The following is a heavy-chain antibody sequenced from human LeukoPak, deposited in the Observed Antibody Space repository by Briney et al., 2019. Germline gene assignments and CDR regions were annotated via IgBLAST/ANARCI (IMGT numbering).Heavy chain of an antibody. D-gene: IGHD6-25*01. CDR1: GYSFTNYW. CDR3: ARSGSSSGRYEDY. CDR2: IYPGDSDT. J-gene: IGHJ4*02. Sequence: GESLKISCQSSGYSFTNYWIAWVRQMPGKGLEWMGIIYPGDSDTRYSPSFQGQVTISADRSINTAYLQWSSLKASDTAIYYCARSGSSSGRYEDYWGQGTLVTVSS. V-gene: IGHV5-51*01.